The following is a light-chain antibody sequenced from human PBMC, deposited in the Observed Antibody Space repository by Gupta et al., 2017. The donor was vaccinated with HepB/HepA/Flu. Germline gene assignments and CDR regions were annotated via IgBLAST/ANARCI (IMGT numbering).Light chain of an antibody. CDR1: QGVFFSSNNKNY. CDR3: QQHYDTPYT. J-gene: IGKJ2*01. V-gene: IGKV4-1*01. Sequence: DMVVTQHPHCLAVALGDRANINSKSRQGVFFSSNNKNYLSWYQQKPGQPPKLLIYWASTRESGVPDRFSGSGSETDFTLTISSLQTEDVAVYYCQQHYDTPYTFGQGTKLEIK. CDR2: WAS.